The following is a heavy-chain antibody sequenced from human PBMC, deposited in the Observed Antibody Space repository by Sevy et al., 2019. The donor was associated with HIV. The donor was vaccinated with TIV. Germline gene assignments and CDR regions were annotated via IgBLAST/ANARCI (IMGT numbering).Heavy chain of an antibody. D-gene: IGHD3-3*01. Sequence: GGSLRLSCAASGFTVSSSYMTWVRQPPGKGLEWVSVIYSGGSTYYADSVKGRFTISRDNSKNTMYLQMNNLRADDTAVYYRARGSGVFGAVAINWFDPWGQGALVTVSS. CDR2: IYSGGST. V-gene: IGHV3-53*01. CDR3: ARGSGVFGAVAINWFDP. CDR1: GFTVSSSY. J-gene: IGHJ5*02.